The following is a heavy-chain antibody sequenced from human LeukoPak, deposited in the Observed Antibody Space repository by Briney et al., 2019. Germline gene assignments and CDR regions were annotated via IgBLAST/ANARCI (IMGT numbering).Heavy chain of an antibody. CDR3: ARESSNYDRWYFDL. V-gene: IGHV4-59*06. D-gene: IGHD4-11*01. Sequence: SETLSLTCTVSGGSIISYYWSWIRQHPGKGLEWIGYIYYSGSTYYNPSLKSRVTISVDTSKNQFSLKLSSVTAADTAVYYCARESSNYDRWYFDLWGRGTLVTVSS. CDR2: IYYSGST. CDR1: GGSIISYY. J-gene: IGHJ2*01.